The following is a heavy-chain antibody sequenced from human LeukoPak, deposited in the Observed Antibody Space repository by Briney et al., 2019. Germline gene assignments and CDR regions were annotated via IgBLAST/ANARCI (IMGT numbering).Heavy chain of an antibody. CDR3: ARGIYGDPYVFDY. J-gene: IGHJ4*02. D-gene: IGHD4-17*01. CDR2: ISYDGSNK. Sequence: GGSLRLSCEASGFTFSSYAMHWVRQAPGKGLEWVAVISYDGSNKYYADSVKGRFTVSRDNSKNTLYLQMNSLRAEDTAVYYCARGIYGDPYVFDYWGQGTLVTVSS. V-gene: IGHV3-30*19. CDR1: GFTFSSYA.